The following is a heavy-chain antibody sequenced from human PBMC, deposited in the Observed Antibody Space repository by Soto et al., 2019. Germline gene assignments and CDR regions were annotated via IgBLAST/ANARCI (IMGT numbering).Heavy chain of an antibody. V-gene: IGHV3-33*01. Sequence: QVQLVESGGGVVQPGRSLKISCAASGFNFRDYAMYWIRQAPGKGLEWVAVIWYDGSNEFYADSVRGRFTISKDISQATLYLQMNSLRGEDTAVYYCARDRRIGSSEVIDQWGQGTRVTVSS. CDR2: IWYDGSNE. J-gene: IGHJ4*02. D-gene: IGHD3-10*01. CDR3: ARDRRIGSSEVIDQ. CDR1: GFNFRDYA.